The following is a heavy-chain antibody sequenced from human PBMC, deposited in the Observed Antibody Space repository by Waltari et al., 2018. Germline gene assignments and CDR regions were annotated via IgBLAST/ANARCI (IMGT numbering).Heavy chain of an antibody. CDR2: IIPILGIA. CDR3: ARGNDILTGYYLFDY. Sequence: QVQLVQSGAEVKKPGSSVKVSCKASGCTFSSYAISWVRPAPGQGLEWMGRIIPILGIANYAQKFQGRVTITADKSTSTAYMELSSLRSEDTAVYYCARGNDILTGYYLFDYWGQGTLVTVSS. J-gene: IGHJ4*02. V-gene: IGHV1-69*09. D-gene: IGHD3-9*01. CDR1: GCTFSSYA.